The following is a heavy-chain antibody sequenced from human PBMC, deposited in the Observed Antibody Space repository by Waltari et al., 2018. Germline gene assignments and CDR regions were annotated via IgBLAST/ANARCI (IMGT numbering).Heavy chain of an antibody. J-gene: IGHJ3*02. CDR1: GSTLTALS. CDR3: ATAATVVTHNAFDI. D-gene: IGHD4-17*01. CDR2: FDPEDGET. V-gene: IGHV1-24*01. Sequence: QVPLVQSGAEVKKPGASVTVSCKVSGSTLTALSLPWVRQAPGKGLEWMGGFDPEDGETIYAQKFQGRVTMTEDTSTDTAYMELSSLRSEDTAVYYCATAATVVTHNAFDIWGQGTMVTVSS.